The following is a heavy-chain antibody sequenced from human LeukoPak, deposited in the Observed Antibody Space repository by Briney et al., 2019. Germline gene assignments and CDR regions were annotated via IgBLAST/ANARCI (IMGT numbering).Heavy chain of an antibody. CDR2: IYTSGST. V-gene: IGHV4-61*02. J-gene: IGHJ2*01. D-gene: IGHD5-24*01. CDR1: GGSISSGSYY. Sequence: SQTLSLTFTVSGGSISSGSYYWSWIRQPAGKGLEWIGRIYTSGSTNYNPSLKSRVTISVDTSKNQFSLKLSSVTAADTAVYYCARVPGRRWLHSAGYFDLWGRGTLVTVSS. CDR3: ARVPGRRWLHSAGYFDL.